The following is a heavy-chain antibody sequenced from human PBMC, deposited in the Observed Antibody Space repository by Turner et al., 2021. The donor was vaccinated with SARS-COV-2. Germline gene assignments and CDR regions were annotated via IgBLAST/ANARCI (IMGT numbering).Heavy chain of an antibody. J-gene: IGHJ3*02. CDR2: IYSGGST. V-gene: IGHV3-53*01. CDR1: GFTVSSNY. CDR3: ARGYSSGWYQSGAFDI. Sequence: EVQLVESGGGLIQPGGSLSLSCTAYGFTVSSNYMSWVRQAPGKGLEWVSVIYSGGSTYYADSVKCRFTISRDNSKNTLYLQMNSLRAEDTAVYYCARGYSSGWYQSGAFDIWGQGTMVTVSS. D-gene: IGHD6-19*01.